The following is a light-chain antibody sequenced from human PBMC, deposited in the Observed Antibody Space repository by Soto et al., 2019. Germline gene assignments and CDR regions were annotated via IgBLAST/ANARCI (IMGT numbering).Light chain of an antibody. J-gene: IGKJ4*01. V-gene: IGKV1-33*01. Sequence: IQMTQSPTSLSASVGDRVTITCQASQDTGKYLNWFQQKPGKAPKLLIYDASNLETGVPARFSGSGSGTDFNFTISRLKPEDIAKYFCEQYDTLPLTFGGGTKVDIK. CDR3: EQYDTLPLT. CDR2: DAS. CDR1: QDTGKY.